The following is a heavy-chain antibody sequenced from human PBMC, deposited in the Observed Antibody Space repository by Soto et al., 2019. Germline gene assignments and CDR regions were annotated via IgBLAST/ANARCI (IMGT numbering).Heavy chain of an antibody. CDR2: ISSSGTI. Sequence: GSLRLSCAASGFTFSSYEMDWVRQAPGKGLEWVAYISSSGTILYGDPVKGRFTISRDNTDNSLYLQMNSLTAEDTAVYYCTKEKSVMYSGYDAFDVWGRGTMV. CDR3: TKEKSVMYSGYDAFDV. V-gene: IGHV3-48*03. D-gene: IGHD5-12*01. J-gene: IGHJ3*01. CDR1: GFTFSSYE.